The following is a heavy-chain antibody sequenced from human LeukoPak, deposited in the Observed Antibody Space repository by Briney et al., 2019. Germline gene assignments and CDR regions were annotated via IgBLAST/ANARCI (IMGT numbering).Heavy chain of an antibody. V-gene: IGHV4-34*01. D-gene: IGHD4-17*01. CDR3: ARRSYGDSYDAFDI. Sequence: PSETLSLTCAVYGGSFSGYYWSWIRQPPGKGLEWIGEINHSGSTNYNPSLKSRVTISVDTSKNQFSLKLSSVTAVDTAVYYCARRSYGDSYDAFDIWGQGTMVTVSS. J-gene: IGHJ3*02. CDR2: INHSGST. CDR1: GGSFSGYY.